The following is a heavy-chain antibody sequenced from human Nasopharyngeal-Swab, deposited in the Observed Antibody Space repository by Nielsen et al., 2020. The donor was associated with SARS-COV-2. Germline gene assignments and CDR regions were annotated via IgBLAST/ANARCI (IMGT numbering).Heavy chain of an antibody. V-gene: IGHV3-23*01. CDR2: IDDGART. CDR1: GFTFSSRA. Sequence: GGSLRLPCAASGFTFSSRAMSWVRQAPGKGLEWVSTIDDGARTYFADSVKGRFTLSRDNSKNTVYLQMNSLSAEDTAVYYCAKRGPQLDWRYFDYWGQGTLVTVSS. D-gene: IGHD6-13*01. J-gene: IGHJ4*02. CDR3: AKRGPQLDWRYFDY.